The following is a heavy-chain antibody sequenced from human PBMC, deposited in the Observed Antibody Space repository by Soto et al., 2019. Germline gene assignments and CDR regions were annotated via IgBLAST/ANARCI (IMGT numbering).Heavy chain of an antibody. CDR2: ISYDGSNK. CDR3: ASIVVVVAALFDY. Sequence: QVQLVESGGGVVQPGRSLRLSCAASGFTFSSYAMHWVRQAPGKGLEWVAVISYDGSNKYYADSVKGRFTISRDNSKNTLYLQMNSLRAEDTAVYYCASIVVVVAALFDYWGQGTLVTFSS. J-gene: IGHJ4*02. V-gene: IGHV3-30-3*01. CDR1: GFTFSSYA. D-gene: IGHD2-15*01.